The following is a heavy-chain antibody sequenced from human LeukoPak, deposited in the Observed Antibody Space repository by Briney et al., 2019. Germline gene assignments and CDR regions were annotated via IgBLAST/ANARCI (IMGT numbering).Heavy chain of an antibody. CDR3: EAGPRTGTTSDY. CDR2: ISSSSSYI. V-gene: IGHV3-21*01. J-gene: IGHJ4*02. D-gene: IGHD1-1*01. Sequence: PGGSLRLSCAASGFTFSSYSMNWVRQAPGKELEWVSSISSSSSYIYYADSVKGRFTISRDNAKNSLYLQMNSLRAEDTAVYYCEAGPRTGTTSDYWGQGTLVTVSS. CDR1: GFTFSSYS.